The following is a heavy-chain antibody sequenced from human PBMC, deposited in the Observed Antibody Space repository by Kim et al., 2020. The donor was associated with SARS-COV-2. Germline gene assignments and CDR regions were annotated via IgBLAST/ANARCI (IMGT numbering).Heavy chain of an antibody. J-gene: IGHJ6*03. Sequence: SETLSLTCTVSGGSISSSSYYWGWIRQPPGKGLEWIGSIYYSGSTYYNPSLKSRVTISVDTSKNQFSLKLSSVTAADTAVYYCARHSLSTYYYMDVWGKGTTVTVSS. CDR2: IYYSGST. D-gene: IGHD2-2*01. V-gene: IGHV4-39*01. CDR1: GGSISSSSYY. CDR3: ARHSLSTYYYMDV.